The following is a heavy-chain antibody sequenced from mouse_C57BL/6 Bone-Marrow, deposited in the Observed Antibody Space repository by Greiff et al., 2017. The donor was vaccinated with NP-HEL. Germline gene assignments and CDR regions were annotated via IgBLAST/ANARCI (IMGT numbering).Heavy chain of an antibody. D-gene: IGHD1-1*01. Sequence: QVQLQQPGTELVKPGASVKLSCKASGYTFTSYWMHWVKQRPGQGLEWIGNINPSNGGTNYNEKFKSKATLTVDKSSSTAYMQLSSLTSDDSAVYYCARCPHYYGSSPHFDYWGQGTTLTVSS. CDR2: INPSNGGT. CDR1: GYTFTSYW. V-gene: IGHV1-53*01. CDR3: ARCPHYYGSSPHFDY. J-gene: IGHJ2*01.